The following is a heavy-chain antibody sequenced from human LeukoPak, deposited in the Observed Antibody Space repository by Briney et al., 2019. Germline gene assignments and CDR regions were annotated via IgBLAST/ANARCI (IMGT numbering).Heavy chain of an antibody. V-gene: IGHV3-74*01. CDR2: ITSDGSAT. CDR3: ARDASPGYFDL. Sequence: PGGSLRLSCAASGFTFSSYAMSWVRQAPGKGLEWVSRITSDGSATDYADSVKGRFTISRDNAKNTLYLHMDSLRAEDTAVYYCARDASPGYFDLWGRGTLVTVSS. CDR1: GFTFSSYA. D-gene: IGHD2-15*01. J-gene: IGHJ2*01.